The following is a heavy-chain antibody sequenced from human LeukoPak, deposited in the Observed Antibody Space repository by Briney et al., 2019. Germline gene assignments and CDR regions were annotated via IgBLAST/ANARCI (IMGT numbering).Heavy chain of an antibody. CDR3: ARGHGDYSYGMDV. CDR1: GGTFSSYA. D-gene: IGHD4-17*01. Sequence: AASVKVSCKASGGTFSSYAISWVRQAPGQGLEWMGRIIPILGIANYAQKFQGRVTITADKFTSTAYMELSSLRSEDTAVYYCARGHGDYSYGMDVWGQGTTVTVSS. CDR2: IIPILGIA. J-gene: IGHJ6*02. V-gene: IGHV1-69*04.